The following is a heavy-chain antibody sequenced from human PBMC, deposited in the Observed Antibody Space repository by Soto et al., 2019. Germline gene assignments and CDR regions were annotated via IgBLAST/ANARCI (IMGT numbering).Heavy chain of an antibody. V-gene: IGHV3-74*01. Sequence: RRRSCEVSGFTFSAYWMHWVRQVPGKGLIWVSRISDDGSTTTYADSVKGRFTISRDNAKNTLYLQMNSLRADDTGLYYCTRGPRVSSTGTGAHWGQGTLVTVS. D-gene: IGHD1-1*01. CDR1: GFTFSAYW. J-gene: IGHJ4*02. CDR3: TRGPRVSSTGTGAH. CDR2: ISDDGSTT.